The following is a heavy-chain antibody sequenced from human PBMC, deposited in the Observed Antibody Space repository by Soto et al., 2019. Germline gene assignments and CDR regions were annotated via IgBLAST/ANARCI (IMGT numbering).Heavy chain of an antibody. CDR3: ARDRGEFDY. D-gene: IGHD7-27*01. Sequence: GGSLRLSCAASGFTFSSYAMHWVRQAPGKGLEWVAVISYDGSNKYYADSVKGRFTISRDNSKNTLYLQMNSLRAEDTAVYYCARDRGEFDYWGQGTLVTVSS. J-gene: IGHJ4*02. V-gene: IGHV3-30-3*01. CDR2: ISYDGSNK. CDR1: GFTFSSYA.